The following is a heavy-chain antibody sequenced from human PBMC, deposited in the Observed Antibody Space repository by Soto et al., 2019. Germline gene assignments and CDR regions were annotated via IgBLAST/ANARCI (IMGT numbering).Heavy chain of an antibody. Sequence: GGSLRLSCAASGFTFSSYAMSWVRQAPGKGLEWVSAISGSGGSTHYADSVKGRFTISRDNSKNTLYLQMNSLRAEDTAVYYCAKDFHPGSRGSYQSDYWGQGTLVTVSS. CDR3: AKDFHPGSRGSYQSDY. CDR1: GFTFSSYA. D-gene: IGHD2-15*01. J-gene: IGHJ4*02. V-gene: IGHV3-23*01. CDR2: ISGSGGST.